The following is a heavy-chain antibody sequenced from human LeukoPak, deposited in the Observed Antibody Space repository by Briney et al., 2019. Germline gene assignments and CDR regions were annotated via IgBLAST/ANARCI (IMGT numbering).Heavy chain of an antibody. CDR3: ARDGSGYEIDY. J-gene: IGHJ4*02. CDR1: GFTFSSFG. Sequence: RGSLRVSCAASGFTFSSFGMHWVRQAPGKGLEWVAVIWYDGTIQYYADSVRGRFTISRDNSKNTLYLQMNSLRAEDTAVYYCARDGSGYEIDYWGQGTLVTVSS. CDR2: IWYDGTIQ. D-gene: IGHD5-12*01. V-gene: IGHV3-33*01.